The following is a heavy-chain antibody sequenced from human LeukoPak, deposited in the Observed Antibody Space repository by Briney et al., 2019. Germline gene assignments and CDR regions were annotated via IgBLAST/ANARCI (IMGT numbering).Heavy chain of an antibody. J-gene: IGHJ6*03. CDR2: INPNSGGT. CDR1: GYTFTGYY. CDR3: AKSGYDSRDYYYYYYMDV. V-gene: IGHV1-2*02. Sequence: GASVKVSCKASGYTFTGYYMHWVRQAPGQGLEWMGWINPNSGGTNYAQKFQGRVTMTRDTSISTAYMELSRLRSDDTAVYYCAKSGYDSRDYYYYYYMDVWGKGTTVTISS. D-gene: IGHD5-12*01.